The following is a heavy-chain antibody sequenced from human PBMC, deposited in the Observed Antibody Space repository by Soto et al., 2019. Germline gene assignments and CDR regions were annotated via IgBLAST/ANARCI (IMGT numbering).Heavy chain of an antibody. CDR2: IHGDGANT. V-gene: IGHV3-74*01. Sequence: EAQLVESGGGLVQPGGSLRLSCEGSGFTFNVFWMHWFRQVPGKGREWISRIHGDGANTRYADSVKGRFSISRDNDKNTSFLHMARMRVEEKGVYYCARDCYDILSATSRGGHWYFDLCGRGCLVTVSS. CDR3: ARDCYDILSATSRGGHWYFDL. CDR1: GFTFNVFW. D-gene: IGHD3-9*01. J-gene: IGHJ2*01.